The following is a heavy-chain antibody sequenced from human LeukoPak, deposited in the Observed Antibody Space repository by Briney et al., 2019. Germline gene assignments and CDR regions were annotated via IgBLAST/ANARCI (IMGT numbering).Heavy chain of an antibody. D-gene: IGHD3-22*01. CDR3: ARGVAYDSSGVGDY. Sequence: VASVKVFCKASGYTFTSYDINWVRQATGQGLEWMGWMNPNSGNIGYAQKFQGRVTITRNTSISTAYMELSSLRSEDTAVYYCARGVAYDSSGVGDYWGQGTLVTVSS. J-gene: IGHJ4*02. V-gene: IGHV1-8*03. CDR1: GYTFTSYD. CDR2: MNPNSGNI.